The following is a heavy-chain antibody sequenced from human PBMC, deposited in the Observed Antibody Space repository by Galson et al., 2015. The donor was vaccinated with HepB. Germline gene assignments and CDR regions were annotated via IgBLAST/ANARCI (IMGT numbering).Heavy chain of an antibody. J-gene: IGHJ6*02. V-gene: IGHV1-69*13. CDR3: ARDSSGWYYQISYYYYYYGMDV. D-gene: IGHD6-19*01. CDR1: GGTFSSYA. CDR2: IIPIFGTA. Sequence: SVKVSCKASGGTFSSYAISWVRLAPGQGLEWMGGIIPIFGTANYAQKFQGRVTITADESASTAYMELSSLRSEDTAVYYCARDSSGWYYQISYYYYYYGMDVWGQGTTVTVSS.